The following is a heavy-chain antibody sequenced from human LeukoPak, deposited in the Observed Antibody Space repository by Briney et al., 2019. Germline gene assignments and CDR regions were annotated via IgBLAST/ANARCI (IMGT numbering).Heavy chain of an antibody. J-gene: IGHJ6*02. Sequence: ASVKVSCKASGYTFSRYYMHWVRQAPGQGLEWMGIINPSGGSTSYAQKFQGRVTMTRDTSTRIVYMELSSLRSDDTAVYYCARWGASGLALIYYYGMDVWGQGATVTVSS. V-gene: IGHV1-46*01. D-gene: IGHD3/OR15-3a*01. CDR3: ARWGASGLALIYYYGMDV. CDR2: INPSGGST. CDR1: GYTFSRYY.